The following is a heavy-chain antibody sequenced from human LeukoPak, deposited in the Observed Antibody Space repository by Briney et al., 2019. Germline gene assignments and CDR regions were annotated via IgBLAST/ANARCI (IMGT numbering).Heavy chain of an antibody. D-gene: IGHD5-24*01. CDR1: GFTFSSYA. Sequence: PGGSLRLSCVASGFTFSSYAMGWVRQAPGRGLEWVAVISGPGPSTVYADSVKGRFTISRDNSKNTLFLQLDSLRVEDTAIYYCAKEEMPHAFDLWGQGTMVTVSS. J-gene: IGHJ3*01. CDR2: ISGPGPST. CDR3: AKEEMPHAFDL. V-gene: IGHV3-23*01.